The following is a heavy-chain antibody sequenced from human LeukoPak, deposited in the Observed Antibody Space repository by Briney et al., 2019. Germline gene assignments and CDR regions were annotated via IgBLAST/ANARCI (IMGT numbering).Heavy chain of an antibody. CDR3: AKSILYSSSWYYFDY. CDR2: ISWNSGII. J-gene: IGHJ4*02. D-gene: IGHD6-13*01. V-gene: IGHV3-9*01. CDR1: GFTFDDFA. Sequence: GRSLRLSCTASGFTFDDFAIHWVRQAPGKGLEWVAGISWNSGIIVYVDSVKGRFTISRDNAKNTLYLQMNSLRAEDTAVYYCAKSILYSSSWYYFDYWGQGTLVTVSS.